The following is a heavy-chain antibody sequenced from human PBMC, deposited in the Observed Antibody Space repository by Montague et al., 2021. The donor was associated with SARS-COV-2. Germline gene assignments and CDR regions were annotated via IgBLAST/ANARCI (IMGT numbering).Heavy chain of an antibody. CDR2: TYYRSKWYN. V-gene: IGHV6-1*01. J-gene: IGHJ4*02. Sequence: CAISGDSVSRNSAARNWIRQSPSRGLEWLGRTYYRSKWYNDYAVSAKSRITINPDTSKNQISLQLNSVTPEDTAVYYCARTSASSDYWGQGTLVTVSS. D-gene: IGHD1-26*01. CDR1: GDSVSRNSAA. CDR3: ARTSASSDY.